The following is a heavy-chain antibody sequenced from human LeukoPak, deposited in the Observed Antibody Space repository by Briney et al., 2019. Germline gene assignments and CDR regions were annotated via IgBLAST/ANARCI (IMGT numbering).Heavy chain of an antibody. CDR2: INPNSGGT. CDR3: ARGPITMIVVVILFDY. D-gene: IGHD3-22*01. Sequence: ASVKVSCKASGYTFTCYYMHWVRQAPGQGLEWMGWINPNSGGTNYAQKFQGRVTMTRDTSISTAYMELSRLRSDDTAVYYCARGPITMIVVVILFDYWGQGTLVTVSS. J-gene: IGHJ4*02. CDR1: GYTFTCYY. V-gene: IGHV1-2*02.